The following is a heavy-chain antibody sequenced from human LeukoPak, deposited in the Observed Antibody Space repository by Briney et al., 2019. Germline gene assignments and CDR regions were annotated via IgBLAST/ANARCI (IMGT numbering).Heavy chain of an antibody. CDR3: ARGRPIPKGIAAAPYYYYYGMDV. V-gene: IGHV1-69*01. D-gene: IGHD6-13*01. CDR1: GGTFSSYA. J-gene: IGHJ6*04. Sequence: SVTVSCTGAGGTFSSYAIGWVRQAPGQGLEWMGGIIPIFGTANYAQKFQGRVTITADESTSTAYMELSSLRSEDTAVYYCARGRPIPKGIAAAPYYYYYGMDVWGKGTTVTVSS. CDR2: IIPIFGTA.